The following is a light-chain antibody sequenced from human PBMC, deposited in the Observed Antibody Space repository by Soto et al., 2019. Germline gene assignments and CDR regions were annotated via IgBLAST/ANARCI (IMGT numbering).Light chain of an antibody. J-gene: IGKJ1*01. CDR3: QQRSSSPLT. CDR1: QSVSSY. Sequence: EIVLTQSPATLSLSPGERATLSCRASQSVSSYLAWYQQKPGQAPRLLIYDASNRATGIPARFSGSGSGTDFPLTISRLDPEDSAVYYWQQRSSSPLTFGQGTKVEIK. CDR2: DAS. V-gene: IGKV3-11*01.